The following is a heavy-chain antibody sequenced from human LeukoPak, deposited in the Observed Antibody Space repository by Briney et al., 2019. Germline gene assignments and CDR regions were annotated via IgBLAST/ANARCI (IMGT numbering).Heavy chain of an antibody. J-gene: IGHJ4*02. V-gene: IGHV4-39*01. Sequence: SETLSLTCTVSGGSISSSSYYWGWIRQPPGKGLEGIGSIYYSGSTYYNPSLKSRVTISVDTYKNQFSLKLSYVTAADTAVYYCAVGERSDTGWASNVDYWGQGTLVTVSS. CDR2: IYYSGST. CDR1: GGSISSSSYY. D-gene: IGHD1-1*01. CDR3: AVGERSDTGWASNVDY.